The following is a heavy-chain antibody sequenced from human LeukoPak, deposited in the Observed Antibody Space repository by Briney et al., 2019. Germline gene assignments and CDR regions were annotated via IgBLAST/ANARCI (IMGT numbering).Heavy chain of an antibody. CDR3: AKGAGYCSSTSCSYYYYYYMDV. J-gene: IGHJ6*03. CDR2: ISYDGSNK. D-gene: IGHD2-2*01. Sequence: GGSLRLSCAASGFTFSSYAMHWVRQAPGKGLEWVAVISYDGSNKYYADSVKGRFTISRDNSKNTLYLQMNSLRAEDTAVYYCAKGAGYCSSTSCSYYYYYYMDVWGKGTTVTVSS. V-gene: IGHV3-30-3*01. CDR1: GFTFSSYA.